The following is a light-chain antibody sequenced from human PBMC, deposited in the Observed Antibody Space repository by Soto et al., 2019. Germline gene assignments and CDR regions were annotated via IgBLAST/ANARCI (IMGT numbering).Light chain of an antibody. Sequence: DIQMTQSPSTLSASVGDRVTFTCRASQTINNWLAWYQQKPGKAPKLLIFDASSLQSGVPSRFSGRGSGTEFTLTITSLQPDDFATYYCQQYHTYWTFGQGTKVEVK. CDR1: QTINNW. V-gene: IGKV1-5*01. J-gene: IGKJ1*01. CDR2: DAS. CDR3: QQYHTYWT.